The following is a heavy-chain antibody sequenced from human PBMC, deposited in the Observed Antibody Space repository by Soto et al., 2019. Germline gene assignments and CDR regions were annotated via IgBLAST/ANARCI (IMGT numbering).Heavy chain of an antibody. CDR1: GFSFSSYS. V-gene: IGHV3-30*04. CDR2: ISYDGSNK. Sequence: SLGLSCAASGFSFSSYSMHWVRQAPGKGLEWVAVISYDGSNKYYADSVKGRFTITRDSSKNTVSLQMNSLRLEDTAVYYCARAPPRGIAAPGTWGSGMDVWGQGTTVTVSS. J-gene: IGHJ6*02. D-gene: IGHD6-13*01. CDR3: ARAPPRGIAAPGTWGSGMDV.